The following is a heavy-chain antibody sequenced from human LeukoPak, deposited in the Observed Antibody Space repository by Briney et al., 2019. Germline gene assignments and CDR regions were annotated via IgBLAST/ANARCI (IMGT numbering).Heavy chain of an antibody. V-gene: IGHV4-39*01. D-gene: IGHD3-3*01. J-gene: IGHJ6*04. CDR1: GGSTSSSSYY. CDR3: ARRIWYGFWSGSPGMDV. CDR2: IYYSGST. Sequence: PSETLSLTCTVSGGSTSSSSYYWGWIRQPPGKGLEWIGSIYYSGSTYYNPSLKSRVTISVDTSKNQFSLKLSSVTAADTAVYYCARRIWYGFWSGSPGMDVWGKGTTVTVSS.